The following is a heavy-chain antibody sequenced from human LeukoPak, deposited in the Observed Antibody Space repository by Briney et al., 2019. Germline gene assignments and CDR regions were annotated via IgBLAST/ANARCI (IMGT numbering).Heavy chain of an antibody. D-gene: IGHD2-15*01. CDR2: IYYSGST. CDR3: ARDCSGGSCYSAFDY. J-gene: IGHJ4*02. V-gene: IGHV4-59*01. Sequence: SETLSLTCTVSGGSISSYYWSWIRQPPGKGLEWIGYIYYSGSTNYNPSLKSRVTISLDTSKNQFSLKLSSVTAADTAVYYCARDCSGGSCYSAFDYWGQGTLVTVSS. CDR1: GGSISSYY.